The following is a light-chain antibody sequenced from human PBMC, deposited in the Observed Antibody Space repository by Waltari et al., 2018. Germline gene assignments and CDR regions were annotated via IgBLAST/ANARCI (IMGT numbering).Light chain of an antibody. J-gene: IGLJ1*01. CDR1: SGDIGGYNL. CDR2: EGN. Sequence: QSALTQPASVSGSPGQSLTIHCTGTSGDIGGYNLVSWYQQHPGKAPKLMIYEGNKRPSGVSNRFSGSKSGNTASLTISGLQAEDEADYYCSSYADSNICVFGSGTKVTVL. CDR3: SSYADSNICV. V-gene: IGLV2-23*01.